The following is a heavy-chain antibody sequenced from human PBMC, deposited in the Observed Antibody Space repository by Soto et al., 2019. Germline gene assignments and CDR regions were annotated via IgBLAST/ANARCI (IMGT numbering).Heavy chain of an antibody. V-gene: IGHV4-31*03. J-gene: IGHJ6*02. Sequence: PSETLSLTCTVSGGSISSGGYYWSWIRQHPGKGLEWIGYIYYSGSTYYNPSLKSRVTISVDTSKNQFSPKLSSVTAADTAVYYCARADFYGDYEDVWGQGTTVTVSS. D-gene: IGHD4-17*01. CDR1: GGSISSGGYY. CDR2: IYYSGST. CDR3: ARADFYGDYEDV.